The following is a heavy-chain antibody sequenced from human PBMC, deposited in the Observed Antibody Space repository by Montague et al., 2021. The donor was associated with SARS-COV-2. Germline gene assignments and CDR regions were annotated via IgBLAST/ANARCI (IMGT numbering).Heavy chain of an antibody. CDR1: GFTFSSYS. Sequence: SLRLSCAASGFTFSSYSMNWVRQAPGKGLEWVSSISSSSSYIYYADSVKGRFTISRDNAKNSLYLQMNGLRAEDTAVYYCARDLMPWADHYGMDVWGQGTTVTVSS. D-gene: IGHD2-2*01. J-gene: IGHJ6*02. CDR3: ARDLMPWADHYGMDV. V-gene: IGHV3-21*01. CDR2: ISSSSSYI.